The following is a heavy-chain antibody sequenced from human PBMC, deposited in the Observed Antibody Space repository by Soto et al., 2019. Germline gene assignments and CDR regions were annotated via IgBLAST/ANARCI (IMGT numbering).Heavy chain of an antibody. D-gene: IGHD3-22*01. CDR3: ARTNLGSSGYSLVE. V-gene: IGHV1-2*04. CDR2: INPNSGGT. CDR1: GYTFTGYY. J-gene: IGHJ3*01. Sequence: ASVKVSCKASGYTFTGYYMHWVRQPPGQGLEWMGWINPNSGGTNYAQKFQGWVTMTRDTSISTAYMELSRLRSDDTAVYYCARTNLGSSGYSLVEWGQGTMVTVSS.